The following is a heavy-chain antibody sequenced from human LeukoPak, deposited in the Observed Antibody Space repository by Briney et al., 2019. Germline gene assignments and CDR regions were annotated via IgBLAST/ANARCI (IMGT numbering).Heavy chain of an antibody. Sequence: GGSLRLSCAASGFTFSSYSMNWVRQAPGKGLEWVSSISSSSSYIYYADSVKGRFTISRDNAKNSLYLQMNSLSAEDTAVYYCARSDYYDSSGPSFDYWGQGTLVTVSS. D-gene: IGHD3-22*01. V-gene: IGHV3-21*04. CDR2: ISSSSSYI. J-gene: IGHJ4*02. CDR1: GFTFSSYS. CDR3: ARSDYYDSSGPSFDY.